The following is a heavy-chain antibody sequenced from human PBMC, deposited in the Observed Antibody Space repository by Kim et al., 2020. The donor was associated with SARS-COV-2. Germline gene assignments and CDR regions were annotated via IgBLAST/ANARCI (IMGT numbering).Heavy chain of an antibody. D-gene: IGHD4-17*01. CDR1: GGSISSGSYY. J-gene: IGHJ3*02. CDR2: IYTSGST. Sequence: SETLSLTCTVSGGSISSGSYYWSWIRQPAGKGLEWIGRIYTSGSTNYNPSLKSRVTISVDTSKNQFSLKLSSVTAADTAVYYCAREHGDYVHAAFDIWGQGTMVTVSS. CDR3: AREHGDYVHAAFDI. V-gene: IGHV4-61*02.